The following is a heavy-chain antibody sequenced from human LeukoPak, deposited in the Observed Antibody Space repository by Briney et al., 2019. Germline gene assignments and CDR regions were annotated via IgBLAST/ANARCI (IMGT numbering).Heavy chain of an antibody. V-gene: IGHV3-23*01. CDR3: AKDHVCYYDSSRSIDY. CDR2: ISGSGGST. J-gene: IGHJ4*02. Sequence: PGGSLRLSCAASGFTFSSYAMSWVRQAPGKGLEWVSAISGSGGSTYYADSVKGRFTISRDNSKNTLYLQMNSLRAEDTAVYYCAKDHVCYYDSSRSIDYWGQGTLVTVSS. CDR1: GFTFSSYA. D-gene: IGHD3-22*01.